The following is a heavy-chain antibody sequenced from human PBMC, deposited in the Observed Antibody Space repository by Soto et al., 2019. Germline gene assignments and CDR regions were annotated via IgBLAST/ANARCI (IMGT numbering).Heavy chain of an antibody. J-gene: IGHJ3*02. CDR1: GFTFSSYA. CDR3: AKDPRTSPHAFDI. V-gene: IGHV3-23*01. D-gene: IGHD2-2*01. CDR2: ISGSGGST. Sequence: GGSLRLSCAASGFTFSSYAMSWVRQAPGKGLEWVSAISGSGGSTYYADSVKGRFTISRDNSKNTLYLQMNSLRSEVTAVYYCAKDPRTSPHAFDIWGQGTMVTVSS.